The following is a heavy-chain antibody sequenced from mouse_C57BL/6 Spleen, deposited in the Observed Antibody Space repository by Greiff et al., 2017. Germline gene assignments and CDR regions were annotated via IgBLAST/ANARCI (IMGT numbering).Heavy chain of an antibody. D-gene: IGHD2-2*01. CDR2: IHPNSGST. V-gene: IGHV1-64*01. Sequence: QVQLQQSGAELVKPGASVKLSCKASGYTFTSYWMHWVKQRPGQGLEWIGMIHPNSGSTNYNEKFKSKATLTVDKSSSTAYMQLSSLTSEDSAVYYCARRGGYDGQYYYAMDYWGQGTSVTVSS. CDR1: GYTFTSYW. CDR3: ARRGGYDGQYYYAMDY. J-gene: IGHJ4*01.